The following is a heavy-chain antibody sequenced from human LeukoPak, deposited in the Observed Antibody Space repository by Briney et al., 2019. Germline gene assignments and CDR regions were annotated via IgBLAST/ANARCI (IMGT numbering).Heavy chain of an antibody. J-gene: IGHJ3*02. D-gene: IGHD3-22*01. Sequence: ASAKVFCKASGYTFTGYYMHCVRQAPGQEVVWMGWINSNSGGTNYAQKFQGRVTMTRDTSISTAYMELSRMRSDDTAVYYCTRDLPDYYYSSGSDDAFDIWGQGTMVTVSS. CDR3: TRDLPDYYYSSGSDDAFDI. CDR2: INSNSGGT. CDR1: GYTFTGYY. V-gene: IGHV1-2*02.